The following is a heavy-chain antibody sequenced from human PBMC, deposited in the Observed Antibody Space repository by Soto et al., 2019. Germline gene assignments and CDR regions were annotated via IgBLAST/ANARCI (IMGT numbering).Heavy chain of an antibody. J-gene: IGHJ6*02. Sequence: ASVKVSCKASGYAFTSYGISWVRQAPGQGLEWMGWISAYNGNTNYAQKLQGRVTMTTDTSTSTAYMELRSLRSDDTAVYYCALLIVVVPAAMQYGMDVWGQGTKVTV. D-gene: IGHD2-2*01. CDR1: GYAFTSYG. CDR3: ALLIVVVPAAMQYGMDV. V-gene: IGHV1-18*04. CDR2: ISAYNGNT.